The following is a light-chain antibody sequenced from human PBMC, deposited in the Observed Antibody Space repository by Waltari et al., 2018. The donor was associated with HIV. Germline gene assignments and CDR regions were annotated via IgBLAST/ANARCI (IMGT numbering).Light chain of an antibody. J-gene: IGKJ1*01. CDR2: GAS. CDR1: QSVNSN. CDR3: QQYNNWPPGT. V-gene: IGKV3-15*01. Sequence: EIVMTQSPATLSVSQGESATLSCRASQSVNSNLAWYQQNFGQAPRLLIYGASTRATGIPDRFSGSGSGTEFTLTISSLQSEDFAVYYCQQYNNWPPGTFGQGTNVEIK.